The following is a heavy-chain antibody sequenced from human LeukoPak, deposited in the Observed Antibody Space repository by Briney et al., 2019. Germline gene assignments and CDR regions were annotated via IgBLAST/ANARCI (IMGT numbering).Heavy chain of an antibody. D-gene: IGHD5-12*01. Sequence: GGSLRLSCTASGFTFGDYAMSWVRQAPGKGLEWVGFIRSKAYGGTTEYAASVKGRFTISRDDSKSIAYPQMNSLKTEDTAVYYCTSQYSGYDTIYYFDYWGQGTLVTVSS. V-gene: IGHV3-49*04. J-gene: IGHJ4*02. CDR3: TSQYSGYDTIYYFDY. CDR2: IRSKAYGGTT. CDR1: GFTFGDYA.